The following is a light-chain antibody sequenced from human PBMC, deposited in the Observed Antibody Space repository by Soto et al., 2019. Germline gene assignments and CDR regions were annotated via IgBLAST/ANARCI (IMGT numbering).Light chain of an antibody. V-gene: IGKV3-20*01. J-gene: IGKJ1*01. Sequence: EIVLTQSPGTLSLSPGESATLSCRASQSVSSNSLAWYRRNPGQPPSLLIYGTSTRATDIPRRLSGSGSGTDFTRTITRLEPEDFGVNFCQQYGDSPPTFGQGTKVEVK. CDR3: QQYGDSPPT. CDR2: GTS. CDR1: QSVSSNS.